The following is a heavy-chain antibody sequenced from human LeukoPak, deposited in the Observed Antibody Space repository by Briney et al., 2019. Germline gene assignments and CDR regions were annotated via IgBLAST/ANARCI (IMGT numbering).Heavy chain of an antibody. Sequence: ASVKVSCKASGYTFTGYYMHWVRQAPGQGLEWMGWINPNSGGTNYAQKFQGRVTMTRDTSTSTAYMELSRLRSDDTAVYYCARDGDYYDSSGYGYMDVWGKGTTVTVSS. CDR2: INPNSGGT. D-gene: IGHD3-22*01. J-gene: IGHJ6*03. V-gene: IGHV1-2*02. CDR1: GYTFTGYY. CDR3: ARDGDYYDSSGYGYMDV.